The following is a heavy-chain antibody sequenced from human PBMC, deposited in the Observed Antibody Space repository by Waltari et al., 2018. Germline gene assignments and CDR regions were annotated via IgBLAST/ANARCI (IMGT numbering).Heavy chain of an antibody. CDR1: GVSFSGSY. V-gene: IGHV4-34*01. J-gene: IGHJ4*02. Sequence: QVQLQQWGAGLLKPSETLSLTCAVYGVSFSGSYWSWIRQPPGKGLEWIGEINHSGSTNYNPSLKSRVTISVDTSKNQFSLKLSSVTAADTAVYYCARGTNYYDSSLDYWGQGTLVTVSS. CDR3: ARGTNYYDSSLDY. D-gene: IGHD3-22*01. CDR2: INHSGST.